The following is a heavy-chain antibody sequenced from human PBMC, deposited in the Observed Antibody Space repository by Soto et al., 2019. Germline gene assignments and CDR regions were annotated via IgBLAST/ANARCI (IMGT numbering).Heavy chain of an antibody. CDR1: GLTFKSYA. Sequence: VQLLESGGGLVQPGGSLRLSCVVSGLTFKSYAMSWVRQAPGKGLEWVSSVSGSGGSTYNADSVKGRFTVSRDNSKNTLYLQMNSLRAEDTAVYYCANCRDNTGNAYDCYGMDVWGQGCTVTGSS. D-gene: IGHD2-15*01. J-gene: IGHJ6*02. V-gene: IGHV3-23*01. CDR3: ANCRDNTGNAYDCYGMDV. CDR2: VSGSGGST.